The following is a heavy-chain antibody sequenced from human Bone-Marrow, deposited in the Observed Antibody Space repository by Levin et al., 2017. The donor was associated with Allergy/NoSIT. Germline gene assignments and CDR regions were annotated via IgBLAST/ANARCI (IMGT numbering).Heavy chain of an antibody. CDR1: GGSISSGGYY. D-gene: IGHD1-26*01. Sequence: RSQTLSLTCTVSGGSISSGGYYWSWIRQQPGKGLEWIGYIYYSGNTYYNPSLKSRAMISVDTSKNQFSLKVSPVTAADTAVYYCAREDGATIDYWGQGILVTVSS. J-gene: IGHJ4*02. CDR2: IYYSGNT. V-gene: IGHV4-31*03. CDR3: AREDGATIDY.